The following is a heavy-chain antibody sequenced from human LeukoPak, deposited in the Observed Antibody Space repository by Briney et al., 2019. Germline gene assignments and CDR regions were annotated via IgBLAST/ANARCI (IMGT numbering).Heavy chain of an antibody. J-gene: IGHJ4*02. CDR2: ISYTGTYI. Sequence: GRSLRLSCAASAFSLSAYNMNWVRQAPGKGLEWVSSISYTGTYIYYADSVKGRFTISRDNAQNSLYLQMNSLRAEDTAIYYCVRDRGTYRPIDYWGQGTLVTVSS. D-gene: IGHD1-26*01. V-gene: IGHV3-21*04. CDR3: VRDRGTYRPIDY. CDR1: AFSLSAYN.